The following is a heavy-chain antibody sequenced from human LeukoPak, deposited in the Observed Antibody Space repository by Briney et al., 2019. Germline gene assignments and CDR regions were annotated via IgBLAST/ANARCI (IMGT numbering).Heavy chain of an antibody. J-gene: IGHJ4*02. V-gene: IGHV1-24*01. CDR2: FDPEDGET. CDR3: ALGGGRYNFDY. CDR1: GYTLTELS. Sequence: ASVNVSCKVSGYTLTELSIHWVRQAPGKGLGWMGGFDPEDGETIYAQKFQGRVTMTEDTSTDTAYMELSSLRSEDTAVYYCALGGGRYNFDYWGQGTLVTVSS. D-gene: IGHD1-26*01.